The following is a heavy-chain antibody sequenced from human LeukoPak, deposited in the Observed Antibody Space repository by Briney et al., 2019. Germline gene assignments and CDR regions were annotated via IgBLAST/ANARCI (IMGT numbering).Heavy chain of an antibody. Sequence: ASVKVSCKASGYTFTGYYMHWVRQAPGHGLEWMGWINPNSGGTNYAQKFQGRVTMTRDTSISTAYMELSRLRSDDTAVYYCAREGEVVDAFDIWGQGTMVTVSS. CDR1: GYTFTGYY. V-gene: IGHV1-2*02. D-gene: IGHD2-15*01. J-gene: IGHJ3*02. CDR2: INPNSGGT. CDR3: AREGEVVDAFDI.